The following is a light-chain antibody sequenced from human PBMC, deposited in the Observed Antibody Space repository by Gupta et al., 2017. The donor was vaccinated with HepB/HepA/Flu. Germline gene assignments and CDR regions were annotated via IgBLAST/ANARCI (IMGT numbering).Light chain of an antibody. CDR3: VLFMGSGIWV. Sequence: QTVVTQEPSFSVSPGGTVTLTCGLNSGSVSTNYYPSWYQQTPGQAPRTLIYGTNTRSSGVPDRFSGSILGKKAALTITGAQADDESDYYCVLFMGSGIWVFGGGTKLTVL. J-gene: IGLJ3*02. V-gene: IGLV8-61*01. CDR2: GTN. CDR1: SGSVSTNYY.